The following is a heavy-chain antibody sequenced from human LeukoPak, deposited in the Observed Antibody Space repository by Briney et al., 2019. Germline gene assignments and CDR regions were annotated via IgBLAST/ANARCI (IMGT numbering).Heavy chain of an antibody. V-gene: IGHV4-34*01. CDR3: ARAGRFDY. CDR2: INHSGST. D-gene: IGHD1-26*01. CDR1: DGSFSDYY. J-gene: IGHJ4*02. Sequence: PSETLSLTCAVYDGSFSDYYWSWIRQPPGKGLEWIGGINHSGSTNYNPSLKSRVTISVDTSKNQFSLKLTSVTAADTAVYFCARAGRFDYWGQGSLVTVSS.